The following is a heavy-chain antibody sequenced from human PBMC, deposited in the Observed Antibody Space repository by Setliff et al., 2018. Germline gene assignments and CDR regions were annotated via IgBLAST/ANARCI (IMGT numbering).Heavy chain of an antibody. J-gene: IGHJ3*02. Sequence: GGSLRLSCVASGFTFSSYWMTWVRQVPRKGLEYVASIKHDGSEKYYVDSVRGRFTISRDNAKNTLYLQLNSLRPEDTAVYYCVKEGIAATGTAFDIWGQGTMVTVSS. V-gene: IGHV3-7*01. CDR3: VKEGIAATGTAFDI. D-gene: IGHD6-13*01. CDR2: IKHDGSEK. CDR1: GFTFSSYW.